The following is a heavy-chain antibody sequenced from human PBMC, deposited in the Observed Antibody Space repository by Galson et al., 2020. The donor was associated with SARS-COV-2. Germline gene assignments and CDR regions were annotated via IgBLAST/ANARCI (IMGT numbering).Heavy chain of an antibody. V-gene: IGHV3-74*01. CDR1: GFAFRTYW. D-gene: IGHD5-18*01. Sequence: GGSLRLSCAASGFAFRTYWMHWVRQVTGKGLLWVSRIKSDGSITTYADSVKGRFSISRDNGKNTLYLQMNNLRAEDTAVYYCVRGDSYGLGPCDSWGQGIQVTVSS. J-gene: IGHJ4*02. CDR3: VRGDSYGLGPCDS. CDR2: IKSDGSIT.